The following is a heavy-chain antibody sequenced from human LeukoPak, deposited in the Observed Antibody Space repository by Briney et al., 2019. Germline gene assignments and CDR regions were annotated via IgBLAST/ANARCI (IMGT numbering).Heavy chain of an antibody. CDR3: ARVNVEMATIFPGVYPI. V-gene: IGHV1-2*02. CDR1: GYTFTGYY. D-gene: IGHD5-24*01. CDR2: INPNSGGT. J-gene: IGHJ4*02. Sequence: ASVKVSCKASGYTFTGYYMHWVRQAPGQGLEWMGWINPNSGGTNYAQKFQGRVTMTRDTSISTAYMELSRLRSDDTAVYYCARVNVEMATIFPGVYPIWGQGTLVTVSS.